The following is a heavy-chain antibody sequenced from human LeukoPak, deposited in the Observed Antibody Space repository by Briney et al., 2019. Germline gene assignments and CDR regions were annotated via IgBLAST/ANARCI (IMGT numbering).Heavy chain of an antibody. CDR2: IIPIFGTA. J-gene: IGHJ4*02. V-gene: IGHV1-69*05. CDR3: ARGGRLWSGYYYYFDY. Sequence: AASVKVSCKASGGTFSSYAISWVRQAPGQRLEWMGGIIPIFGTANYAQKFQGRVTITTDESTSTAYMELSSLRSEDTAVYYCARGGRLWSGYYYYFDYWGQGTLVTVSS. D-gene: IGHD3-3*01. CDR1: GGTFSSYA.